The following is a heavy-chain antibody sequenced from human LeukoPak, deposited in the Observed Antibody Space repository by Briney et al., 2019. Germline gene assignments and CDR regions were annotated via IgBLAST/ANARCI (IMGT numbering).Heavy chain of an antibody. Sequence: GASVKVSCKASGYTFTGYYMHWVRQAPGQGLEWMGWINPNSGGTNYAQKFQGRVTVTRDTSISTAYMELSRLRSDDTAVYYCARDRTLLWFGELLTQFDPWGQGTLVTVSS. CDR1: GYTFTGYY. J-gene: IGHJ5*02. V-gene: IGHV1-2*02. D-gene: IGHD3-10*01. CDR2: INPNSGGT. CDR3: ARDRTLLWFGELLTQFDP.